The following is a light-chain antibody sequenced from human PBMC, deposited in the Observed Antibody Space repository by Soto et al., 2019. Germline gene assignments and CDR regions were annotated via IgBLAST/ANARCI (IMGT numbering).Light chain of an antibody. CDR1: QSINIY. CDR3: QQSYRSPYT. Sequence: IQLTQSPSSLSASVGDRVTVTCRASQSINIYLNWYQQKPGKAPTLLIYAASSLQSGVQSRFSGGGSRTDFTLTISSLQTEDFATYYCQQSYRSPYTFGQGTKLEI. CDR2: AAS. J-gene: IGKJ2*01. V-gene: IGKV1-39*01.